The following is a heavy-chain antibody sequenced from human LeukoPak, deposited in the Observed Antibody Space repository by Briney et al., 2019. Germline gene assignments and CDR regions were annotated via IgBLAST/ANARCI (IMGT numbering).Heavy chain of an antibody. D-gene: IGHD3-9*01. CDR3: ARLSRYFDWLPTPYFDY. V-gene: IGHV4-39*01. Sequence: SETLSLTCTVSGGSISSSSYYWGWTRQPPGKGLEWIGSIYYSGSTYYNPSLKSRVTISVDTCKNQFSLKLSSVTAADTAAYYCARLSRYFDWLPTPYFDYWGQGTLVTVSS. CDR2: IYYSGST. CDR1: GGSISSSSYY. J-gene: IGHJ4*02.